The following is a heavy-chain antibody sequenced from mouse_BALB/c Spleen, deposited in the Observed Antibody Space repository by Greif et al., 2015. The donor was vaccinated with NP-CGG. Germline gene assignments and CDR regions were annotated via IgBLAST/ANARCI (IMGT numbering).Heavy chain of an antibody. J-gene: IGHJ2*01. D-gene: IGHD4-1*01. CDR3: NLGLGRTHYFDY. Sequence: EVMLVESGAELVRSGASVKLSCTASGFNIKDYYMHWVKQRPEQGLEWIGWIDPENGDTEYAPKFQGKATMTADTSSNTAYLQLSSLTSEDTAVYYCNLGLGRTHYFDYWGQGTTLTVSS. CDR1: GFNIKDYY. V-gene: IGHV14-4*02. CDR2: IDPENGDT.